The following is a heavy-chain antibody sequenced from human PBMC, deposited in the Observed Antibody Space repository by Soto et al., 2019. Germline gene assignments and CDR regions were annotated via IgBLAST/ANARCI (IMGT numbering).Heavy chain of an antibody. CDR3: ARDLATVTIPGDY. V-gene: IGHV3-33*01. D-gene: IGHD4-17*01. CDR2: IWYDGSNK. J-gene: IGHJ4*02. Sequence: GGSLRLSCAASGFTFSSYGMHWVRQAPGKGLEWVAVIWYDGSNKYYADSVKGRFTISRDNSKNTLYLQMNSLRAEDTAVYYCARDLATVTIPGDYWGQGTLVTVSS. CDR1: GFTFSSYG.